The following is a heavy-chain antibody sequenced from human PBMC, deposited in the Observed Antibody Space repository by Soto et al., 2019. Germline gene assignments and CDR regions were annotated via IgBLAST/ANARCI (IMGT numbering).Heavy chain of an antibody. V-gene: IGHV4-31*03. Sequence: QVQLQESGPGLVKPSQTLSLTCTVSGGSISSGGYYWSWIRQHPGKGLEWIGYLDYCGSTYYTPSLKRRATISVDPSKNQFSLELSSVTAAGTAVDYCAREVEGPSYYDSSGYYYDYWGQGTLVTVSS. CDR3: AREVEGPSYYDSSGYYYDY. J-gene: IGHJ4*02. CDR1: GGSISSGGYY. D-gene: IGHD3-22*01. CDR2: LDYCGST.